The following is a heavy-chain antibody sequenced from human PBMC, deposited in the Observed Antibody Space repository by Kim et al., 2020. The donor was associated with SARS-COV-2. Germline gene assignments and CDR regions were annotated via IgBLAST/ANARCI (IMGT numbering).Heavy chain of an antibody. Sequence: GGSLRLSCAASWFTFATYALTWVRQAPGKGLEWVSVISGSGGTTHYAESVKGRFTISRDNAKNTVYVQMNSLRVEDTAVYYCARYCSGGNCYPDYNYGMDVWGQGTTVTVSS. CDR1: WFTFATYA. CDR2: ISGSGGTT. V-gene: IGHV3-23*01. D-gene: IGHD2-15*01. CDR3: ARYCSGGNCYPDYNYGMDV. J-gene: IGHJ6*02.